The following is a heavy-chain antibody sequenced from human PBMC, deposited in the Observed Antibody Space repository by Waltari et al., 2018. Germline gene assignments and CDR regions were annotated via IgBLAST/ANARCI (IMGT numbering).Heavy chain of an antibody. V-gene: IGHV5-51*03. Sequence: EVQLVQSGAEVKQPGESLKISCPGSGYSFTSYWIGWVRQMPGKGLEWMGISYPCDAETRDSATMQGQVTISAEKSKSTAYLQWSSLKASETAMYYWARLSWWLAQDYFDYWGQGTLVTVSS. D-gene: IGHD6-19*01. CDR1: GYSFTSYW. CDR2: SYPCDAET. J-gene: IGHJ4*02. CDR3: ARLSWWLAQDYFDY.